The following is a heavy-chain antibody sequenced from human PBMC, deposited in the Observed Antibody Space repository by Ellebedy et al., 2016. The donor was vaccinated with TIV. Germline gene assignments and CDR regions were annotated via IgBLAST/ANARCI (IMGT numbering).Heavy chain of an antibody. CDR3: ARRTTGTRSDWFDP. D-gene: IGHD1-1*01. V-gene: IGHV5-51*01. CDR1: GYSFSHYW. J-gene: IGHJ5*02. CDR2: IYPGNSDT. Sequence: ASVKVSCKGSGYSFSHYWIGWVRQMPGKGLEWMGIIYPGNSDTRYSPSFQGQVTISVDKSISTAFLHWSSLKASDTAMYYCARRTTGTRSDWFDPWGQGTLVTVSS.